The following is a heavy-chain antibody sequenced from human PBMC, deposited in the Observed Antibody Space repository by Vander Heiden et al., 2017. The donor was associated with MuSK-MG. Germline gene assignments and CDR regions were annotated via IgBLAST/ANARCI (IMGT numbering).Heavy chain of an antibody. J-gene: IGHJ3*02. D-gene: IGHD6-13*01. V-gene: IGHV5-51*01. CDR3: ARPHGSSSWPPDAFDI. Sequence: EVQLVQSGAEVKKPGESLKISCKGSGYSFTSYWIGWVRQMPGKGLEWMGIIYPGDSDTRYSPSFQGQVTISADKSISTAYLQWSSLKASDTAMYYCARPHGSSSWPPDAFDIWGQGTMVTVSS. CDR1: GYSFTSYW. CDR2: IYPGDSDT.